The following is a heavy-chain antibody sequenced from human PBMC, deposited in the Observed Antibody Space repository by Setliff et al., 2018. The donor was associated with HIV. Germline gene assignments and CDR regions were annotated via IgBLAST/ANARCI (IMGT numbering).Heavy chain of an antibody. CDR3: GRNGCSGDSYFCDLDS. J-gene: IGHJ4*02. CDR1: GYSFPNYA. Sequence: ASVKVSCKASGYSFPNYAIHWVRLAPGQRLEWMGWIKPASGDTQYSQKFQGRVTITRDTSASKVYMEVSRLKSEDTAVYFCGRNGCSGDSYFCDLDSWGQGTLVT. D-gene: IGHD2-21*02. CDR2: IKPASGDT. V-gene: IGHV1-3*01.